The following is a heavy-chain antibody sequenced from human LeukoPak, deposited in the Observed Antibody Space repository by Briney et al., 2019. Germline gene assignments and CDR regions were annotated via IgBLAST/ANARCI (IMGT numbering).Heavy chain of an antibody. J-gene: IGHJ3*02. V-gene: IGHV4-59*01. CDR1: GGSISSYY. CDR2: IYYSGST. Sequence: SETLSLTCTVSGGSISSYYWSWIRQPPGKGLEWIGYIYYSGSTNYNPSLKSRDTISVDTSKNQFSLKLSSVTAADTAVYYCARDFGLGYCSSTSCYAFDIWGQGTMVTVSS. D-gene: IGHD2-2*01. CDR3: ARDFGLGYCSSTSCYAFDI.